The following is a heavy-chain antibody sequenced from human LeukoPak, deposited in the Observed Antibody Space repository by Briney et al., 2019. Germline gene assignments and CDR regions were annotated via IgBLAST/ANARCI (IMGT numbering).Heavy chain of an antibody. V-gene: IGHV4-39*01. J-gene: IGHJ6*03. CDR3: ARHKDYYYSYMDV. CDR2: IYHSGSS. CDR1: GGSISSSSYY. Sequence: PSETLSLTCTVSGGSISSSSYYWGWIRQPPGRGLEWIGSIYHSGSSYYNPSLNSRVTISVDTSKNQFSLKLSSVTAADTAVYYCARHKDYYYSYMDVWGKGTTVTISS.